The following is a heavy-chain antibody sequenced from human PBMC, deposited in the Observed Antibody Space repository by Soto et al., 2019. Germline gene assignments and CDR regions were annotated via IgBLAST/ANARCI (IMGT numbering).Heavy chain of an antibody. CDR1: GGSISSSSYY. Sequence: SETLSLTCTVSGGSISSSSYYWGWIRQPPGKGLEWIGSIYYSGSTYYNPSLKSRVTISVDTSKNQFSLKLSSVTAADTAVYYCVRQVAAATGFDYWGQGTLVTVSS. J-gene: IGHJ4*02. D-gene: IGHD6-13*01. CDR3: VRQVAAATGFDY. V-gene: IGHV4-39*01. CDR2: IYYSGST.